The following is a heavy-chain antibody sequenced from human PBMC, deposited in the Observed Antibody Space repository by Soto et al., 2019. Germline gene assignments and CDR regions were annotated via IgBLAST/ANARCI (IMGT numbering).Heavy chain of an antibody. D-gene: IGHD3-3*01. CDR3: SRGRSPYYGYFDP. V-gene: IGHV3-74*01. CDR1: GFTFSGDW. Sequence: PGGSLRLSCVASGFTFSGDWMHWVRQVPGKGLVWVSRISPDGTTTYYADSVKGRFTLSRDNAKNTLYLQMNGLRADDTAVYYCSRGRSPYYGYFDPWGPGTLVTAPQ. J-gene: IGHJ5*02. CDR2: ISPDGTTT.